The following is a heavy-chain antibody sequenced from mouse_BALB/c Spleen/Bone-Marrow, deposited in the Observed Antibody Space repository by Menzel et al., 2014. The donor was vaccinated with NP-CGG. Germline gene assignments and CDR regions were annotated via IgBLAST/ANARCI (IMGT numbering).Heavy chain of an antibody. D-gene: IGHD2-1*01. J-gene: IGHJ1*01. Sequence: EVKLMESGGGLVQPGGSLRLSCATSGFTFTDYYVSWVRQPPGKALEWLGFIRNKANGYTTEYSASVKGRFTISRDNSQSILYLQMNTLRAEDSATYYCARDRHYGNYYWYFDVWGAGTTVTVSS. CDR3: ARDRHYGNYYWYFDV. CDR1: GFTFTDYY. V-gene: IGHV7-3*02. CDR2: IRNKANGYTT.